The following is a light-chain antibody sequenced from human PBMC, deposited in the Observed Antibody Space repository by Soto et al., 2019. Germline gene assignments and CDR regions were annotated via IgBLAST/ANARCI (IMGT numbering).Light chain of an antibody. CDR1: NIGTKG. CDR2: YGR. V-gene: IGLV3-21*02. CDR3: QVRESPSDYSVV. J-gene: IGLJ3*02. Sequence: SYELTQPPSVSVAPGQTATITCGGDNIGTKGVHWYQQKAGQAPELVVYYGRDRPSGIPERFSGSNSGNTATLTITRVEAGDEADFYCQVRESPSDYSVVFGGGTKLTVL.